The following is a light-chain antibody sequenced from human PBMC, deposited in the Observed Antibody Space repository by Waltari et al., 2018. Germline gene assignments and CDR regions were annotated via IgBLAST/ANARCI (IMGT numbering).Light chain of an antibody. J-gene: IGKJ1*01. CDR1: QGISSY. V-gene: IGKV1-39*01. CDR3: QQSYSHPRT. Sequence: SPSSLSASVGDRVTITCRASQGISSYLSWYQQKPGKAPQLLIYAASTLESGVPSRFSGSGSGRDFTLIISSLQPEDFATYSCQQSYSHPRTFGQGTRVEI. CDR2: AAS.